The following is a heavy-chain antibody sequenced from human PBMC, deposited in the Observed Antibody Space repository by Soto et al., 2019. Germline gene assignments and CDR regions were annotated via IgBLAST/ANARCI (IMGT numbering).Heavy chain of an antibody. CDR2: IYHTGST. D-gene: IGHD3-9*01. CDR3: ARATGTLRSRNCDY. CDR1: GGSISTVGHY. J-gene: IGHJ4*02. Sequence: PSETLSLTCSVSGGSISTVGHYWTWIRQPPGKGLERIGSIYHTGSTYYSKSLRSRLTISIDTSKSQFSLRLSSVTAADTAVYYCARATGTLRSRNCDYWGQGSLVTVSS. V-gene: IGHV4-31*03.